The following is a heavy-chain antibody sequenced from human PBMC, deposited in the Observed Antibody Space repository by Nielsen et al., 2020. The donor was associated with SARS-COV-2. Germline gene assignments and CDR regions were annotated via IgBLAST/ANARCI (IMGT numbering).Heavy chain of an antibody. CDR3: ARGRGYCSSTSCYHYYYYGMDV. J-gene: IGHJ6*02. V-gene: IGHV4-34*01. D-gene: IGHD2-2*01. Sequence: SETLSLTCAVYGGSFSGYYWSWIRQPPGKGLEWIGEINHSGSTNYNPSLKSRVAISVDTSKNQFSLKLSSVTAADTAVYYCARGRGYCSSTSCYHYYYYGMDVWGQGTTVTVSS. CDR1: GGSFSGYY. CDR2: INHSGST.